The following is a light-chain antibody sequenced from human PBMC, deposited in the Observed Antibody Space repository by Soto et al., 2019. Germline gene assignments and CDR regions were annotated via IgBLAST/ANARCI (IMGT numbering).Light chain of an antibody. CDR2: GAS. CDR1: QSVSSN. CDR3: QQYNKWPPYT. V-gene: IGKV3-15*01. J-gene: IGKJ2*01. Sequence: EIVMTQSPANLSVSPGERATLSCRASQSVSSNLAWYQQKPGQGPRLLIYGASTRATGIPARFSGSGSGTEFPLTISSRQSEDFAVYYGQQYNKWPPYTFGQGTKVEIK.